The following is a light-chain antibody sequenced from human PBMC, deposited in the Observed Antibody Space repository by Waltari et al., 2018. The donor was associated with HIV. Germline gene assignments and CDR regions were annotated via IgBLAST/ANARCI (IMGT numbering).Light chain of an antibody. CDR3: QQYGSSPPFT. CDR1: QSVSSSY. J-gene: IGKJ3*01. V-gene: IGKV3-20*01. Sequence: EIVLTQSPGTLSLSPGERATLSCRASQSVSSSYLAWYQQKPGQAPRLLIYGASSRATGIPDRCSGSGSGTDFTLTISRLEPEDFAVYYCQQYGSSPPFTFGPGTKVDI. CDR2: GAS.